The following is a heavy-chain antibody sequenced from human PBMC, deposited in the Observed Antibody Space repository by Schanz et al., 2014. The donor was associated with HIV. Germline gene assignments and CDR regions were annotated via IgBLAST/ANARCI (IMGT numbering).Heavy chain of an antibody. Sequence: EVQLLESGGGLVQPGESLRLSCAVSGFRFSSHAMTFFLQAPGKGLEWVSGISISGETTYYTDSVKGRFTISRDNSKXTLYLQMNSLRVEDTAVYYCANEEVPNDYGVQGTLVTVSS. V-gene: IGHV3-23*01. CDR3: ANEEVPNDY. J-gene: IGHJ4*02. CDR1: GFRFSSHA. CDR2: ISISGETT.